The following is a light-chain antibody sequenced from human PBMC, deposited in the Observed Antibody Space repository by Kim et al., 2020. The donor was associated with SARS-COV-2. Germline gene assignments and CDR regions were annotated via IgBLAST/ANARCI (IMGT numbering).Light chain of an antibody. Sequence: ALGQTVRITGQGASLRSYYASWYQQKPGQAPVLVIYGKNNRPSGIPDRISGSSSGNTASLTITGAQAEDEADYYCNSRDSSGNLYVFGTGTKVTVL. CDR2: GKN. J-gene: IGLJ1*01. CDR3: NSRDSSGNLYV. V-gene: IGLV3-19*01. CDR1: SLRSYY.